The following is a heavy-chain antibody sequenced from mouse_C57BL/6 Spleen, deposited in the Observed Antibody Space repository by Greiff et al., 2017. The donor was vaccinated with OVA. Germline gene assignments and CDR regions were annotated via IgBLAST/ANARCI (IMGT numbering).Heavy chain of an antibody. J-gene: IGHJ4*01. CDR1: GFTFSDYG. V-gene: IGHV5-17*01. CDR3: ARGWDYDGYAMDY. CDR2: ISSGSSTI. Sequence: EVKLMESGGGLVKPGGSLKLSCAASGFTFSDYGMHWVRQAPEKGLEWVAYISSGSSTIYYADTVKGRFTISRDNAKNTLFLQMTSLRSEDTAMYYCARGWDYDGYAMDYWGQGTSVTVSS. D-gene: IGHD2-4*01.